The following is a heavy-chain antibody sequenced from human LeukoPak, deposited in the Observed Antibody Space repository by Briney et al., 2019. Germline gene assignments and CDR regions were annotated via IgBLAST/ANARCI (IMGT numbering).Heavy chain of an antibody. Sequence: TSETLSLTCTVSGGSITSGDYYWSWIRQHPEKGLVWIGYIYSSGTTYFNPSLKSRVTISLDTSEHQFSLNLNSVTAADTAVYYCARAYGSGSAYNRYFDYWGQGALVTVSS. CDR1: GGSITSGDYY. J-gene: IGHJ4*02. CDR3: ARAYGSGSAYNRYFDY. V-gene: IGHV4-31*03. CDR2: IYSSGTT. D-gene: IGHD3-10*01.